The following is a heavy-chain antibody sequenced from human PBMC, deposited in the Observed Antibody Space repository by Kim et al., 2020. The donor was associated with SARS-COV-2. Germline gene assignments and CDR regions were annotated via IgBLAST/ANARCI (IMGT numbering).Heavy chain of an antibody. D-gene: IGHD3-9*01. Sequence: GGSLRLSCAASGFTFSSYGMHWVRQAPGKGLEWVAVISYDGSNKYYADSVKGRFTISRDNSKNTLYLQMNSLRAEDTAVYYCAKDSGSSVNREALRYFDWLLPRGDYYYYGMYVWGQGTTVTVSS. J-gene: IGHJ6*02. CDR1: GFTFSSYG. V-gene: IGHV3-30*18. CDR3: AKDSGSSVNREALRYFDWLLPRGDYYYYGMYV. CDR2: ISYDGSNK.